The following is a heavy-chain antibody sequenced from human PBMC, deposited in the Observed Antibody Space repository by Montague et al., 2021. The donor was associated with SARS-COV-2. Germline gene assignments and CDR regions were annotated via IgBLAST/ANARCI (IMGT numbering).Heavy chain of an antibody. Sequence: SETLSLTCTISGGSMRRYYWTWIRPLPGKALEWIGSIYDSGGARYNPSLKSRVSISVDASKNQFSLRVTSVTAADTAVYFCARRGTGNYEILDYWGQGILVTVSS. V-gene: IGHV4-59*01. J-gene: IGHJ4*02. D-gene: IGHD3-3*01. CDR2: IYDSGGA. CDR3: ARRGTGNYEILDY. CDR1: GGSMRRYY.